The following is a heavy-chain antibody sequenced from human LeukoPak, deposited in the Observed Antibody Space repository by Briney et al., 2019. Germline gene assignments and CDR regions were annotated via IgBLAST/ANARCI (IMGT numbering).Heavy chain of an antibody. CDR2: INAGNGNT. CDR1: GYTFSNYA. J-gene: IGHJ4*02. D-gene: IGHD1-26*01. CDR3: ARSLGMGATLDY. V-gene: IGHV1-3*03. Sequence: ASVEVSCKASGYTFSNYAMHWVRQAPGQRLEWMGWINAGNGNTRYSQEFKGRVTITRDTSASTVYMELSSLRSEDMAVYFCARSLGMGATLDYWGRGTLVTVSS.